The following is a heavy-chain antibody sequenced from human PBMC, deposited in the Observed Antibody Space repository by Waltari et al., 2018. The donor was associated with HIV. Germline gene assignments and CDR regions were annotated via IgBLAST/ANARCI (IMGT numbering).Heavy chain of an antibody. CDR1: GFTFSSYI. D-gene: IGHD5-12*01. V-gene: IGHV3-21*01. CDR3: AGEMATVYVDY. CDR2: IASSSTTYI. Sequence: DVQLVESGGGLVKPGGSLRLSCAASGFTFSSYIMTWVRQAPGKGLEWVASIASSSTTYIYYADSVRGRFTISRDNAKNSLYLQMNNLRAEDTAVYYCAGEMATVYVDYWGQGTLVTVSS. J-gene: IGHJ4*02.